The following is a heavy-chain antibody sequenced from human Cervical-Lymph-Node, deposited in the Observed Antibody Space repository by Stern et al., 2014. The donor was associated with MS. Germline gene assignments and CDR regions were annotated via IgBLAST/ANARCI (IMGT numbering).Heavy chain of an antibody. J-gene: IGHJ5*02. V-gene: IGHV4-59*01. CDR2: IYYSGSN. CDR3: ARGATQAFDP. CDR1: GGSISSYY. Sequence: QLQLQESAPGLVKPSETLSLTCTVSGGSISSYYWSWIRQPPGKGLEWIGYIYYSGSNNYNPALKSRVTISVDTSKNQFSLKLSSVTAADTAVYYCARGATQAFDPWGQGTLVTVSS.